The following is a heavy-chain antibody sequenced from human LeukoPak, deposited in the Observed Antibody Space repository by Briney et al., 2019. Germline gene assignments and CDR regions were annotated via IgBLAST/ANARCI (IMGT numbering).Heavy chain of an antibody. CDR2: IWYDGSNK. CDR1: GFTFSSYG. Sequence: GGSLRLSCAASGFTFSSYGMHWVRQAPGKGLEWVAVIWYDGSNKYYADSVKGRFTVSRDNSKNTLYLQMNSLRAEDTAVYYCAKDIVVVPAANNWFDPWGQGTPVTVSS. V-gene: IGHV3-33*06. D-gene: IGHD2-2*01. CDR3: AKDIVVVPAANNWFDP. J-gene: IGHJ5*02.